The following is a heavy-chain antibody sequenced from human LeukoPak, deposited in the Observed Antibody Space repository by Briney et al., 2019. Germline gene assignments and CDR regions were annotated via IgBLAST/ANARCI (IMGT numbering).Heavy chain of an antibody. J-gene: IGHJ3*02. D-gene: IGHD3-22*01. CDR1: GYTFTSYA. CDR3: ARAQGSSGYYDAFDI. V-gene: IGHV1-69*05. CDR2: IIPIFGTA. Sequence: ASVKVSCKASGYTFTSYAISWVRQAPGQGLEWMGGIIPIFGTANYAQKFQGRVTITTDESTSTAYMELSSLRSEDTAVYYCARAQGSSGYYDAFDIWGQGTMVTVSS.